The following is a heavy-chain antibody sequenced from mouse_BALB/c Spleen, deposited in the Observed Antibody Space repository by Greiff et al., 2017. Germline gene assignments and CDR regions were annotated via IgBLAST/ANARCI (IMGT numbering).Heavy chain of an antibody. CDR2: ISYSGST. CDR3: ARSMITYAMDY. Sequence: EVKLVESGPGLVKPSQSLSLTCTVTGYSITSDYAWNWIRQFPGNKLEWMGYISYSGSTSYNPSLKSRISITRDTSKNQFFLQLNSVTTEDTATYYCARSMITYAMDYWGQGTSVTVSS. V-gene: IGHV3-2*02. J-gene: IGHJ4*01. D-gene: IGHD2-4*01. CDR1: GYSITSDYA.